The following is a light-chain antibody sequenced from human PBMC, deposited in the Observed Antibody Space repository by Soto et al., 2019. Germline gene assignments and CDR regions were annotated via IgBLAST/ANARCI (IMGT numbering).Light chain of an antibody. V-gene: IGKV3-20*01. CDR3: QHYCASRWT. CDR2: GAS. CDR1: QSVGSSY. J-gene: IGKJ1*01. Sequence: EIVLAQSPGTLSLSPGERATLSCRASQSVGSSYLAWYQQKPGQAPTLLIYGASSRATGIPDRFSGSGSGTDFTLTISRLEPEDFAVYYCQHYCASRWTFAQGTKVEI.